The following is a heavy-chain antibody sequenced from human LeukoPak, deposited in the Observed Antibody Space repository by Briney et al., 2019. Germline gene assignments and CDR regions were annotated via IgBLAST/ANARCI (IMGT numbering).Heavy chain of an antibody. V-gene: IGHV1-46*01. J-gene: IGHJ5*02. CDR2: INPRAGST. CDR1: GYTFTTYY. D-gene: IGHD6-19*01. Sequence: ASVKVSCKASGYTFTTYYMEWVRQAPGQGLEWMGIINPRAGSTSYAQKFQGRVTMTRDMSTSTVYMELSSLRSEDTAFYYCARGPEYGSGWSRGWFDPWGQGTLVTVSS. CDR3: ARGPEYGSGWSRGWFDP.